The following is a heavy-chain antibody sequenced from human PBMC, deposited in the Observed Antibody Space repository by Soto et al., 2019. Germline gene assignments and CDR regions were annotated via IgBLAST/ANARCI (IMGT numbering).Heavy chain of an antibody. CDR3: AREVQVHTTAFDY. V-gene: IGHV1-69*19. CDR2: ISPMFGAA. D-gene: IGHD3-10*01. J-gene: IGHJ4*02. Sequence: QVQLVQSGAEMKKPGSSVKVSCQSSGGTFNTYAMNWVRQAPGQGTEWMGDISPMFGAAKYAPKFQCRVTITADEATGTSYMQLSSLTSSDTALYFCAREVQVHTTAFDYWGQGILVTVSS. CDR1: GGTFNTYA.